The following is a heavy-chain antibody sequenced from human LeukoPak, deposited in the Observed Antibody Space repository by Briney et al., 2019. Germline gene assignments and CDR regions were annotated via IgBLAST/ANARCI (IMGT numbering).Heavy chain of an antibody. J-gene: IGHJ4*02. D-gene: IGHD2-8*01. CDR3: ARHEFAVYYFDY. Sequence: PSETLSLTCTVSGGSISSGDYYWSWIRQPPGKGLEWIGYIYYGGSTYYNPSLKSRVTISVDTSKNQFSLKLSSVTAADTAVYYCARHEFAVYYFDYWGQGTLVTVSS. CDR2: IYYGGST. CDR1: GGSISSGDYY. V-gene: IGHV4-30-4*01.